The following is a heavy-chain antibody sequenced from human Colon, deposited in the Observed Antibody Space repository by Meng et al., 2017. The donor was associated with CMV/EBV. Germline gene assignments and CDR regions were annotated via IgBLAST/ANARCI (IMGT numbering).Heavy chain of an antibody. V-gene: IGHV3-30*04. D-gene: IGHD3-10*01. CDR1: GPMFSKYA. Sequence: GSLRLSCAASGPMFSKYAMHWVRQAPGKGLEWVALMSYDETKTYYAGSVQGRFTISRDLSENTLYLEMNSLRPDDTGVYYCARPRGTYYYGTGMDVWGQGTTVTVSS. CDR2: MSYDETKT. J-gene: IGHJ6*02. CDR3: ARPRGTYYYGTGMDV.